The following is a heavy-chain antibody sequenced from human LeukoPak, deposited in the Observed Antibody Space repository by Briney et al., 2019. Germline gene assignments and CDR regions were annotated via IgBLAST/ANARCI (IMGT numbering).Heavy chain of an antibody. J-gene: IGHJ4*02. CDR2: ISYDGSNK. Sequence: GGSLRLSCAASGFTFSSYAMHCVRQAPGKGLEWVAVISYDGSNKYYADSVKGRVTISRDNSNNTVYLQMNSLRAEDTAVYYCAKDLDSSTAAGFDYWGQGTLVTVSS. D-gene: IGHD6-13*01. CDR1: GFTFSSYA. V-gene: IGHV3-30*18. CDR3: AKDLDSSTAAGFDY.